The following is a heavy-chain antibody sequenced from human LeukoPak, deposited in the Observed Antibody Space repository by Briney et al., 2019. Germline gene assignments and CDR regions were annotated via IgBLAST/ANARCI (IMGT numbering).Heavy chain of an antibody. CDR2: ISGSGGST. CDR1: GFTFSSYA. CDR3: AKDLVSGYSSGWYDAVFDY. J-gene: IGHJ4*02. Sequence: PGGSLRLSGAASGFTFSSYAMSWVRQAPGKGLEWVSAISGSGGSTYYADSVKGRFTISRDNSKNTLYLQMNSLRAEDTAVYYCAKDLVSGYSSGWYDAVFDYWGQGTLVTVSS. D-gene: IGHD6-19*01. V-gene: IGHV3-23*01.